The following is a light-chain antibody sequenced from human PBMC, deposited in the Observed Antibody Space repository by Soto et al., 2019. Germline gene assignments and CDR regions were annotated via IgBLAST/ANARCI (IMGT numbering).Light chain of an antibody. Sequence: DIQMTQSPSSLSASLGDRVTITCRPSESIRNEINWFQQRPGKAHRLLIYDTFTLQSGVPSRFSGSVSGTEFSLAIRSLQAGDSAIYYCQQSFTTPWTFGQGTKVEI. J-gene: IGKJ1*01. CDR1: ESIRNE. CDR2: DTF. CDR3: QQSFTTPWT. V-gene: IGKV1-39*01.